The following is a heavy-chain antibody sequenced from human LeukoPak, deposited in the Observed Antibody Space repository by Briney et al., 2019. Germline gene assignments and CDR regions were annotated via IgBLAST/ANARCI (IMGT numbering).Heavy chain of an antibody. Sequence: GASVTVSCKASGYTFTSYGISWVRHAPGQGLEWMGGIIPIFGTTNYAQKFQDRVTITADESTSTAYMELSSLRSEDTAVYYCARVRPPEYCTSTSCYTHYYYYHGMDVWGQGTTVTVSS. J-gene: IGHJ6*02. CDR1: GYTFTSYG. CDR2: IIPIFGTT. CDR3: ARVRPPEYCTSTSCYTHYYYYHGMDV. D-gene: IGHD2-2*02. V-gene: IGHV1-69*13.